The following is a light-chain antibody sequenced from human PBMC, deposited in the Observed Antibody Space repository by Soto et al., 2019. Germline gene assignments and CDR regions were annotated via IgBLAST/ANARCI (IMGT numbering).Light chain of an antibody. J-gene: IGKJ2*01. CDR3: QQYSSYSPYT. Sequence: DIQMTQSPSTLSASIGDRVTITCRASQTVYTWLAWYQQKPGTAPKLLIYEASTLHSGVPSRFSGSGSGTEFTLVISRLQPDDLATYYCQQYSSYSPYTFGQGTKVDI. V-gene: IGKV1-5*03. CDR2: EAS. CDR1: QTVYTW.